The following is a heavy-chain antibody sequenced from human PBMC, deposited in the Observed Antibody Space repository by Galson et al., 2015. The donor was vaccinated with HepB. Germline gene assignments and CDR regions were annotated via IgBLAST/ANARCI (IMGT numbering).Heavy chain of an antibody. CDR3: TTCIYDYGDYPFDY. Sequence: SLRLSCAASGFTFSNAWMNWVRQAPGKGLEWVGRIKSKTDGGTTDYAAPVKGRFTISRDDSKNTLYLQMNSLKTEDTAVHYCTTCIYDYGDYPFDYWGQGTLVTVSS. V-gene: IGHV3-15*07. CDR2: IKSKTDGGTT. D-gene: IGHD4-17*01. J-gene: IGHJ4*02. CDR1: GFTFSNAW.